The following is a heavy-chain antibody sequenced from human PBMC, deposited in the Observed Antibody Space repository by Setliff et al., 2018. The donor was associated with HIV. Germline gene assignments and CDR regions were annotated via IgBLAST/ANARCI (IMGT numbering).Heavy chain of an antibody. D-gene: IGHD4-17*01. CDR2: VYHSGTT. CDR1: GYSISSGFF. CDR3: ARRLRRVSGFDI. J-gene: IGHJ3*02. V-gene: IGHV4-38-2*02. Sequence: SETLSLTCNVSGYSISSGFFWGWIRQPPGKGLEWIGSVYHSGTTAYNPSLKRRLTVSMDTSTNNFSLKLESVTAADTAVYFCARRLRRVSGFDIWGQGTMVTVSS.